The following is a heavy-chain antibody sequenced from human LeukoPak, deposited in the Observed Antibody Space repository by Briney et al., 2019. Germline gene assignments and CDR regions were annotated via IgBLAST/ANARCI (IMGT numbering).Heavy chain of an antibody. CDR3: TAESVPDYGDSKGDALDV. Sequence: GGSLRLSCAASGFTVGDAWMTWVRQGPGKGLEWVGRIKSKIDGGTTDYAAPVRGRFIISRDESKGILYLQMNSLKTEDTGVYYCTAESVPDYGDSKGDALDVWGQGTMVTVSS. CDR1: GFTVGDAW. V-gene: IGHV3-15*01. J-gene: IGHJ3*01. CDR2: IKSKIDGGTT. D-gene: IGHD4-17*01.